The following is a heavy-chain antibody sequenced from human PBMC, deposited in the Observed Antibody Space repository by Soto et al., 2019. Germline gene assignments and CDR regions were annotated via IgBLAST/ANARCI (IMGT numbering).Heavy chain of an antibody. D-gene: IGHD2-15*01. J-gene: IGHJ4*02. CDR1: GFTFSSYA. Sequence: QVQLVESGGGVVQPGESLRLSCAASGFTFSSYAMHWVRQTPGKGLEWVAAISYDGTYKYHVDSVKGRFAISRDNSKNSLYLQMNSLRPEDTAVYYCARKGGSMGVWYFAYRGQGSVVTISS. V-gene: IGHV3-30*03. CDR3: ARKGGSMGVWYFAY. CDR2: ISYDGTYK.